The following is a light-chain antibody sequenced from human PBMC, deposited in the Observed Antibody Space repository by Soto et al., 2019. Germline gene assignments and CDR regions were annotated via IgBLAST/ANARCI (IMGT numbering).Light chain of an antibody. Sequence: DIVMTQSPDSLAVSLGERATINCKSSQSVLYRSNNNNYLAWYQQKPRQPPKLLIYWASTRESGVPDRFSGSGSGTDFTLTISSLQAEDVAVYFCQQYYSAPPTFGGGTKVEIK. V-gene: IGKV4-1*01. CDR3: QQYYSAPPT. CDR1: QSVLYRSNNNNY. J-gene: IGKJ4*01. CDR2: WAS.